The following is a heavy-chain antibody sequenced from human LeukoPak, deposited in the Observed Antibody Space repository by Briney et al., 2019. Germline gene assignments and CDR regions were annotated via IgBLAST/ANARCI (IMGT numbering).Heavy chain of an antibody. Sequence: GGSLRLSCAASGFTFSSYAMSWVRLAPGKGLEWVSAISGSGGSTYYADSAKGRFTISRDNSKNTLYLQMNSLRAEDTAVYYCAKDRWELRPAIFDYWGQGTLVTVSS. CDR3: AKDRWELRPAIFDY. CDR2: ISGSGGST. D-gene: IGHD1-26*01. J-gene: IGHJ4*02. CDR1: GFTFSSYA. V-gene: IGHV3-23*01.